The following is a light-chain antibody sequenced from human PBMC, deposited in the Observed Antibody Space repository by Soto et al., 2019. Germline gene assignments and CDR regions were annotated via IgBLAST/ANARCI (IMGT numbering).Light chain of an antibody. CDR2: GNS. CDR3: QSYDSSLSGFYV. J-gene: IGLJ1*01. V-gene: IGLV1-40*01. Sequence: HSVLTQPPSVSGAPGQRVTISCTGSSSNIGAGYDVYWYQQLPGTAPKLLIYGNSNRPSGVPDRFSGSKSGTSASLAITGLQAEDEADYYCQSYDSSLSGFYVFGTGTKLTVL. CDR1: SSNIGAGYD.